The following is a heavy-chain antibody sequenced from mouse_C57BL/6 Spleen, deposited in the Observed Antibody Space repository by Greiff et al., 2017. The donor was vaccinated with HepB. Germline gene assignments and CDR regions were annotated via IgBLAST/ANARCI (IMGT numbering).Heavy chain of an antibody. CDR1: GYTFTSYG. Sequence: QVQLKESGAELARPGASVKLSCKASGYTFTSYGISWVKQRTGQGLEWIGEIYPRSGNTYYNEKFKGKATLTADKSSSTAYMELRSLTSEDSAVYFCARSDYGSSYVGYFDYWGQGTTLTVSS. CDR2: IYPRSGNT. J-gene: IGHJ2*01. CDR3: ARSDYGSSYVGYFDY. D-gene: IGHD1-1*01. V-gene: IGHV1-81*01.